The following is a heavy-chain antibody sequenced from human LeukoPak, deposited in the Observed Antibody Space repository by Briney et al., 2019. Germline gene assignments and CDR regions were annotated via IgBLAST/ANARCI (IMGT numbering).Heavy chain of an antibody. CDR2: INPSGGST. CDR3: ARDLAKYYDSSGYYSFDY. J-gene: IGHJ4*02. D-gene: IGHD3-22*01. Sequence: ASVKVSCKASGYTFTSYYMHWVRQAPGQGLEWMGIINPSGGSTSYAQKFQGRVTMTRDTSTSTAYMELSSLRSENTAVYYCARDLAKYYDSSGYYSFDYWGQGTLVTVSS. CDR1: GYTFTSYY. V-gene: IGHV1-46*01.